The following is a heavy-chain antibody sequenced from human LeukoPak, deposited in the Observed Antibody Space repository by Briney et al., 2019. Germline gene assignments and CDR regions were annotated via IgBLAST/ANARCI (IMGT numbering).Heavy chain of an antibody. J-gene: IGHJ5*02. CDR1: GYTFTGYY. V-gene: IGHV1-2*02. CDR2: INPNSGGT. Sequence: ASVKVSCKASGYTFTGYYMHWVRQAPGQGLELMGWINPNSGGTNYAQKFQGRVTMTRDTSISTAYMELSRLRSDDTAVYYCARAPPVRGWYGNWFDPWGQGTLVTVSS. CDR3: ARAPPVRGWYGNWFDP. D-gene: IGHD6-19*01.